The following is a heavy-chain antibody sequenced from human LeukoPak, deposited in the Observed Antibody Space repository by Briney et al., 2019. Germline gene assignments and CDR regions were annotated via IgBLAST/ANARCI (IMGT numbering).Heavy chain of an antibody. Sequence: SETLSLTCTVSGGSISSYYWGWIRQPPGKGLEWIGSIYYSGSTYYNPSLKSRVTISVDTSKNQFSLKLSSVTAADTAVYYCARVQLWPRTFDYWGQGTLVTVSS. V-gene: IGHV4-39*07. D-gene: IGHD5-18*01. J-gene: IGHJ4*02. CDR2: IYYSGST. CDR3: ARVQLWPRTFDY. CDR1: GGSISSYY.